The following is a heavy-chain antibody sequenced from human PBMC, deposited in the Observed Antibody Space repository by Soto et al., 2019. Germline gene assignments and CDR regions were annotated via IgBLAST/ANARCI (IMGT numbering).Heavy chain of an antibody. CDR3: ATDPYWGSAPGCSALDA. D-gene: IGHD3-16*01. CDR2: ISAYNGNT. Sequence: QVHLVQSGGEVKKPGASVKVSCKASGYPFTSSGFSWVRQAPGQGLEWLGWISAYNGNTLYARKFKGRVTMTTDTSTSTAYMELGSLRSDDTAVYYCATDPYWGSAPGCSALDAWGQGTTVTVSS. CDR1: GYPFTSSG. J-gene: IGHJ6*02. V-gene: IGHV1-18*04.